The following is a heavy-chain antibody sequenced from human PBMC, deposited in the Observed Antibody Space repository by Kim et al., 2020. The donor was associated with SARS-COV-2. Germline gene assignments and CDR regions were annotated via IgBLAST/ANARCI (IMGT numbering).Heavy chain of an antibody. J-gene: IGHJ4*02. CDR2: IYYSGST. D-gene: IGHD3-22*01. CDR1: GGSISSYY. V-gene: IGHV4-59*01. CDR3: ARTYYYDSSGYYPFDY. Sequence: SETLSLTCTVSGGSISSYYWSWIRQPPGKGLEWIGYIYYSGSTNYNPSLKSRVTISVDTSKNQFSLKLSSVTAADTAVYYCARTYYYDSSGYYPFDYWGQGTLVTVSS.